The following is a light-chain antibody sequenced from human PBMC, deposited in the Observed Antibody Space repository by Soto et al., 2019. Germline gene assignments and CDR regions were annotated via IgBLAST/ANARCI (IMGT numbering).Light chain of an antibody. CDR1: QSVSSY. CDR3: RQRSNWLPT. Sequence: EIVLTQSPATLSLSPGERATLSCRASQSVSSYLAWYQHKPGQAPRLLIYDASNRATGIPARFSGSGSGTDFTLTISSLEPEDFAVYYCRQRSNWLPTFGQGTKVEI. CDR2: DAS. J-gene: IGKJ1*01. V-gene: IGKV3-11*01.